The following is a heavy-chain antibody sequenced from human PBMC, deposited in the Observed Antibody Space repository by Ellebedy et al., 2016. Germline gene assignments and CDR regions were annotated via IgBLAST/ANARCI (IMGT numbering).Heavy chain of an antibody. CDR3: GRGQDMSTSSVDY. Sequence: SVKVSXKASRGTFSTYAFSWVRQAPGQGLEWMGGIIPVFGAPNYAQKFQGSVTITADESTSTAYMELSSLRSEDTAVYYCGRGQDMSTSSVDYWGQGTLVTVSS. D-gene: IGHD5-24*01. V-gene: IGHV1-69*13. J-gene: IGHJ4*02. CDR1: RGTFSTYA. CDR2: IIPVFGAP.